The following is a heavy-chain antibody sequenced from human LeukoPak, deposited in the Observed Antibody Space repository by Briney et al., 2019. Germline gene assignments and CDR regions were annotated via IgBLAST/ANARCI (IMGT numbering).Heavy chain of an antibody. CDR2: IYHSGST. D-gene: IGHD3-22*01. CDR1: GGSISSGGYS. V-gene: IGHV4-30-2*01. CDR3: ARLWPNYYDSSGYFDY. Sequence: SETLSLTCAVSGGSISSGGYSWSWIRQPPGKGLEWIGYIYHSGSTNYNPSLKSRVTISVDKSKNQFSLKLSSVTAADTAVYYCARLWPNYYDSSGYFDYWGQGTLVTVSS. J-gene: IGHJ4*02.